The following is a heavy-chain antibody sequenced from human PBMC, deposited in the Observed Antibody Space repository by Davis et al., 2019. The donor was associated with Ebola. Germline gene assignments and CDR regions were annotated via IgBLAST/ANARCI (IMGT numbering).Heavy chain of an antibody. V-gene: IGHV3-15*01. CDR1: GFTFTNAW. J-gene: IGHJ4*02. D-gene: IGHD6-13*01. CDR3: TRTPAAGL. Sequence: GESLKISCAASGFTFTNAWMSWVRQAPGKGLEWVGRIKSENDGGTTDYAAPVKGRFTISRDDSKNTLYLQMNSLKSEDTAVYYCTRTPAAGLWGQGTLVTVSS. CDR2: IKSENDGGTT.